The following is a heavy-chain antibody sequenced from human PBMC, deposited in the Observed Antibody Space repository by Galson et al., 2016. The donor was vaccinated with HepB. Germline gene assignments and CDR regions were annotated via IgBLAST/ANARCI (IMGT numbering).Heavy chain of an antibody. CDR1: GGSISSGGYY. Sequence: TLSLTCTVSGGSISSGGYYWSWIRQHPGKGLEWIGYIYYSGCTYYNPSLKGRVTISVDTSKNQFSLKLSSVTAADTAVYYCARACRGIAGTAAWFDPWGQGTLVTVSS. CDR3: ARACRGIAGTAAWFDP. J-gene: IGHJ5*02. V-gene: IGHV4-31*03. D-gene: IGHD6-13*01. CDR2: IYYSGCT.